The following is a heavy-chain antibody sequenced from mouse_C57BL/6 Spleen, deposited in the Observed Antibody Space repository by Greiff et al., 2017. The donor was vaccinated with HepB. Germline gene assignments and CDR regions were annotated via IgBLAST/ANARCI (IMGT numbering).Heavy chain of an antibody. V-gene: IGHV5-17*01. D-gene: IGHD6-1*01. J-gene: IGHJ4*01. CDR2: ISSGSSTI. Sequence: DVKLQESGGGLVKPGGSLKLSCAASGFTFSDYGMHWVRQAPEKGLEWVAYISSGSSTIYYADTVKGRFTISRDNAKNTLFLQMTSLRSEDTAMYYCARRETLTRAMDYWGQGTSVTVSS. CDR3: ARRETLTRAMDY. CDR1: GFTFSDYG.